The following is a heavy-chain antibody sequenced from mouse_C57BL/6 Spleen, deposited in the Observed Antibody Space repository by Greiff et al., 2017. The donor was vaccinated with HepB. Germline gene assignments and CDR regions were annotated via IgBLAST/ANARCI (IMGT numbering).Heavy chain of an antibody. J-gene: IGHJ1*03. V-gene: IGHV7-3*01. CDR3: ARSVANYWYFDV. D-gene: IGHD1-1*01. Sequence: EVKLVASGGGLVQPGGSLSLSCAASGFTFTDYYMSWVRQPPGKALEWLGFIRNKANGYTTEYSASVKGLFTISRDNSQSILYLQMNALRAEDSATYYCARSVANYWYFDVWGTGTTVTVSS. CDR1: GFTFTDYY. CDR2: IRNKANGYTT.